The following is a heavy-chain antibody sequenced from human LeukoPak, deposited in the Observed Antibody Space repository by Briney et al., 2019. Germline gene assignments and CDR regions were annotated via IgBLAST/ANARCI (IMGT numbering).Heavy chain of an antibody. CDR1: GFTFSGSA. V-gene: IGHV3-73*01. D-gene: IGHD1-1*01. CDR3: TSRRTTGDY. Sequence: PGGSLRLSCAASGFTFSGSAMHWVRQASGKGLEWVGRIRSKANSYATAYAASVKGRFTISRDDSKSTAYLQMNSLKTEDTAVYYCTSRRTTGDYWGQGTLVTVSS. J-gene: IGHJ4*02. CDR2: IRSKANSYAT.